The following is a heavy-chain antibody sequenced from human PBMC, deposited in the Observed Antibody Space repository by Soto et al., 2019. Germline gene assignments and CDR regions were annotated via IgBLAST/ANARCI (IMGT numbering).Heavy chain of an antibody. CDR2: ISYDGSIK. CDR1: GFTFSSYA. Sequence: VQLVESGGGVVQPGRSLRLSCAASGFTFSSYALHWVRQAPGKGLEWVAVISYDGSIKYYADSVKGRFTISRDNSKNTLYLQMNSLRAEDTAVYYCARGWAVAGDYFDYWGQGTLVTVSS. J-gene: IGHJ4*02. D-gene: IGHD6-19*01. CDR3: ARGWAVAGDYFDY. V-gene: IGHV3-30-3*01.